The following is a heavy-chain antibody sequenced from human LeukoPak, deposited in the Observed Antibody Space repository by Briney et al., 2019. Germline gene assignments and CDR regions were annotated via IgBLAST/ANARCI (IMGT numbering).Heavy chain of an antibody. CDR3: ARRGYDSSGSYY. CDR2: IYHSGST. J-gene: IGHJ4*02. D-gene: IGHD3-22*01. Sequence: SGTLSLTCAVSGGSFSSSNWWSWVRQPPGKGLEWIGEIYHSGSTNYNPSLKSRVTISVDKSKNQFYLKLSSVTAADTAVYYCARRGYDSSGSYYWGQGTLVTVSS. CDR1: GGSFSSSNW. V-gene: IGHV4-4*02.